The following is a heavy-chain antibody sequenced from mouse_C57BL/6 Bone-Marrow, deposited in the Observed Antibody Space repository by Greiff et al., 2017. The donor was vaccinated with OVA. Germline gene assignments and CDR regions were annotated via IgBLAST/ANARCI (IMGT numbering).Heavy chain of an antibody. Sequence: VQLQQPGAELVKPGASVKMSCKASGYTFTSYRITWVKQRPGQGLEWIGDIYPGSGSTNYNEKFKSKATLTVDTSSSTAYMQLSSLTSEDSAVYYCARMAVTTWYFDVWGTGTTVTVSS. CDR1: GYTFTSYR. D-gene: IGHD2-2*01. J-gene: IGHJ1*03. CDR3: ARMAVTTWYFDV. CDR2: IYPGSGST. V-gene: IGHV1-55*01.